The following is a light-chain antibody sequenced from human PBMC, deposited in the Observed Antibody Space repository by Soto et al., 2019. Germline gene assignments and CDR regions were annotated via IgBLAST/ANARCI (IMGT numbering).Light chain of an antibody. Sequence: QSALTQPASVSGSPGQSITISCTGTSSDIGNYDFVSWYQQRPGKAPKLMIFEVTKRPSGVSDRFSASKSGNTASLTISGVRAEDEADYYCCSYADTTTWVFGGGTKLTVL. J-gene: IGLJ3*02. CDR3: CSYADTTTWV. CDR2: EVT. V-gene: IGLV2-23*02. CDR1: SSDIGNYDF.